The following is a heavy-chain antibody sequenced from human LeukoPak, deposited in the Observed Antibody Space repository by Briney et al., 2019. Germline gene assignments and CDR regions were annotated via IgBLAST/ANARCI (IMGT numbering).Heavy chain of an antibody. J-gene: IGHJ4*02. CDR1: GYTFTSYY. Sequence: ASVKVSCKASGYTFTSYYMHWARQAPGQGLEWMGIINPSGGSTSYAQKFQGRVTMTRDTSTSTVYMELSSLRSEDTAVYYCARLSYYYDSSGYYGGSDYWGQGTLVTVSS. CDR2: INPSGGST. CDR3: ARLSYYYDSSGYYGGSDY. V-gene: IGHV1-46*01. D-gene: IGHD3-22*01.